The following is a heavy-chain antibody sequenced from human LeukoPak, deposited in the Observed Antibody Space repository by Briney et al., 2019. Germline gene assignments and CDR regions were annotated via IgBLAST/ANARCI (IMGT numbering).Heavy chain of an antibody. Sequence: GGSLRLSCAASGFTFSSYWMNWARQAPGKGLEWVASINHNGNVNYYVDSVKGRFTISRDNAKNSLYLQMSNLRAEDTAAYYCAKGSYYDSSGSFYFDYWGQGTLVTVSS. J-gene: IGHJ4*02. CDR3: AKGSYYDSSGSFYFDY. CDR1: GFTFSSYW. V-gene: IGHV3-7*03. D-gene: IGHD3-22*01. CDR2: INHNGNVN.